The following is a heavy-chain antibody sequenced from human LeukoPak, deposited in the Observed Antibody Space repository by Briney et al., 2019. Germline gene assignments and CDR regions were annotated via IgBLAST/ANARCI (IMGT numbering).Heavy chain of an antibody. CDR3: AKETMIVVVPYNDY. CDR2: ISGSGGST. D-gene: IGHD3-22*01. Sequence: PGGSLRLSCAASGFTFSSYAMSWVRQAPGKRLEWVSAISGSGGSTYYADSVKGRFTISRDNSKNTLYLQMNSLRAEDTAVYYCAKETMIVVVPYNDYWGQGTLVTVSS. V-gene: IGHV3-23*01. CDR1: GFTFSSYA. J-gene: IGHJ4*02.